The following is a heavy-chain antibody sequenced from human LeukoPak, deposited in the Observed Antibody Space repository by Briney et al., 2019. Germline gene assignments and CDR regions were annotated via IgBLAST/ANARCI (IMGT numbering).Heavy chain of an antibody. CDR1: GGSISTYY. CDR3: AREEEQMARGLDP. D-gene: IGHD5-24*01. Sequence: SETLFLTCTVSGGSISTYYWSWIRQPAGRGLEWIGRIYTSGSTNYNPSLKSRVTMSVDTSKNQFSLKLSSVTAADTAVYYCAREEEQMARGLDPWGQGALVTVSS. V-gene: IGHV4-4*07. J-gene: IGHJ5*02. CDR2: IYTSGST.